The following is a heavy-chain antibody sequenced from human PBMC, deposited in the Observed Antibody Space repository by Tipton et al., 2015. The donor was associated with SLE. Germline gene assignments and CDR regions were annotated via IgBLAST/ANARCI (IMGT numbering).Heavy chain of an antibody. D-gene: IGHD3-16*02. V-gene: IGHV4-59*01. Sequence: TLSLTCTVSGGSITSYYWSWIRQPPGKGLEWIGYMYYSGSTNYNPSLKSRVTISVDTSKNQFSLKLNSVTAADTAVYYCARHRLDYDYVWGSCRYFDYWGQRILVPVSP. CDR1: GGSITSYY. CDR2: MYYSGST. CDR3: ARHRLDYDYVWGSCRYFDY. J-gene: IGHJ4*02.